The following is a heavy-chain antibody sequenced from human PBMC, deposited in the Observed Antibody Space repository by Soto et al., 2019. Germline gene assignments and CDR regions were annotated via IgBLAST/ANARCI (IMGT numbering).Heavy chain of an antibody. Sequence: QITLKESDPTLVKPTQTLTLTCTFSGFSLTTSGVGVTWIRQPPGKALEWLGLIYWNGIERYSPSLKSRLSLTKDTSKDQVVLTMTDVGPVDTATYYCAHTRVPDTLDYWGPGTRVTVSS. CDR1: GFSLTTSGVG. J-gene: IGHJ4*02. V-gene: IGHV2-5*01. CDR2: IYWNGIE. CDR3: AHTRVPDTLDY. D-gene: IGHD2-2*01.